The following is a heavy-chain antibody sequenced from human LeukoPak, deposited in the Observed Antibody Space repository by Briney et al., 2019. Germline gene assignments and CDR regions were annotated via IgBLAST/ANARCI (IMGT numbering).Heavy chain of an antibody. CDR3: AKDRTTYYDFWSGYYSGGFDY. Sequence: GGSLRLSCAASGFTFDDYGMSWVRQAPGKGLEWVSGINWNGGSTGYADSVKGRFTISRDNAKNSLYPQMNSLRAEDTAVYYCAKDRTTYYDFWSGYYSGGFDYWGQGTLVTVSS. V-gene: IGHV3-20*04. J-gene: IGHJ4*02. D-gene: IGHD3-3*01. CDR1: GFTFDDYG. CDR2: INWNGGST.